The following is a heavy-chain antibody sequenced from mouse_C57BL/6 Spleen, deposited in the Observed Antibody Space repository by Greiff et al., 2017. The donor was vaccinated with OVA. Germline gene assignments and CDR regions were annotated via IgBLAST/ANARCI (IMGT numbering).Heavy chain of an antibody. J-gene: IGHJ2*01. V-gene: IGHV1-82*01. CDR2: IYPGDGDT. CDR3: ARTQNRDGYEDFDY. D-gene: IGHD2-2*01. Sequence: QVQLQQSGAELVKPGASVKLSCTASGYAFSSSWMSWVQQRPGKGLEWIATIYPGDGDTYYPGNVKGKVTLTADKSSSTAYMQLSRLTSEDTAVDFCARTQNRDGYEDFDYWGQGTTLTVSS. CDR1: GYAFSSSW.